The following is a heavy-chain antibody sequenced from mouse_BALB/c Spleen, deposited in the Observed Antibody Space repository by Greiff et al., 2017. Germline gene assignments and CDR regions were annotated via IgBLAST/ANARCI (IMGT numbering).Heavy chain of an antibody. J-gene: IGHJ4*01. CDR3: ARQYDYDAMDY. CDR2: ISSGGSYT. Sequence: EVKLVESGGDLVKPGGSLKLSCAASGFTFSSYGMSWVRQTPDKRLEWVATISSGGSYTYYPDSVKGRFTISRDNAKNTLYLQMSSLKSEDTAMYYCARQYDYDAMDYWGQGTSVTVSS. V-gene: IGHV5-6*02. CDR1: GFTFSSYG.